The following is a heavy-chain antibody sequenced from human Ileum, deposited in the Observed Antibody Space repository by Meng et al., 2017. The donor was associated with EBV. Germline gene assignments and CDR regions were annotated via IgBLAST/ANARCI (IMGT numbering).Heavy chain of an antibody. CDR1: GFSLSTSGVS. J-gene: IGHJ4*02. Sequence: QTYWKASRTTLGEPPQTLTLTLTVSGFSLSTSGVSVGWIRQPPGKALEWLAVIYWNDDKGYSPSLKSRLTITKDTSKNQVVLTMTNMDPVDTATYYCAHTKHSSGYYYHDYWGQGTLVTVSS. CDR2: IYWNDDK. D-gene: IGHD3-22*01. V-gene: IGHV2-5*01. CDR3: AHTKHSSGYYYHDY.